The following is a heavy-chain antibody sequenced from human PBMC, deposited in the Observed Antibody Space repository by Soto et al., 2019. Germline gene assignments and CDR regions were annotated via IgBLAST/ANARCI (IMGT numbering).Heavy chain of an antibody. D-gene: IGHD3-3*01. V-gene: IGHV3-48*02. CDR1: GFTFSPYS. J-gene: IGHJ4*02. CDR3: ARDRSTIYGVVTPLDY. CDR2: ISSGGDTI. Sequence: PGGSLRLSCAVSGFTFSPYSMNWVRQAPGKGLEWISYISSGGDTIYYADSVRGRFTVSRDNTKNSLYLQMDSLRDEDTAVYYCARDRSTIYGVVTPLDYWGQGTLVTV.